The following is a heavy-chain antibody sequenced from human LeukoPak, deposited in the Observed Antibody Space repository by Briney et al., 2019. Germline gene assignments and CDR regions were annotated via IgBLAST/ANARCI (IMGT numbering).Heavy chain of an antibody. Sequence: SQTLSLTCAVSGDSVSSNSAAWSWIRQSPSRGLEWLGRTYYRSKWYNDYAVSVKSRITINPDTSKNQFSLQLNSVTPEDTAVYYCARDRTGYSSWGNPEPDAFDIWGQGTMVTVSS. J-gene: IGHJ3*02. V-gene: IGHV6-1*01. D-gene: IGHD6-13*01. CDR2: TYYRSKWYN. CDR1: GDSVSSNSAA. CDR3: ARDRTGYSSWGNPEPDAFDI.